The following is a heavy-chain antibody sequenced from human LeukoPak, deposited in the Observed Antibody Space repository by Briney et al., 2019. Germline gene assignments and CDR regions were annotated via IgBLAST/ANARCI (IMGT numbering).Heavy chain of an antibody. D-gene: IGHD1-26*01. CDR1: GYGFINYG. V-gene: IGHV1-18*01. J-gene: IGHJ4*02. CDR2: INAYRAST. CDR3: ARGSGSYQRAFFDY. Sequence: ASVKVSCKPSGYGFINYGINWVRQAPGQGLEWMGWINAYRASTNYAQKFQGRVTMTTDTSTSTAYMELRSLRSDDTAVYYCARGSGSYQRAFFDYWGQGTLVTVSS.